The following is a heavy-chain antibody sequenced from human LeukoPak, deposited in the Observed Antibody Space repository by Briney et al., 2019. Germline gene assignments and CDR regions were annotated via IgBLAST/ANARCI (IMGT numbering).Heavy chain of an antibody. D-gene: IGHD3-10*01. J-gene: IGHJ6*03. CDR2: ISSSSSYI. V-gene: IGHV3-21*01. Sequence: GGSLRLSCAASGFTFSSYSMNWVRQAPGKGLEWVSSISSSSSYIYYADSVKGRFTISRDNAKNSLYLQMNSLRAEDTAVYYCASGTLPSGPSHMDVWGKGTTVTISS. CDR1: GFTFSSYS. CDR3: ASGTLPSGPSHMDV.